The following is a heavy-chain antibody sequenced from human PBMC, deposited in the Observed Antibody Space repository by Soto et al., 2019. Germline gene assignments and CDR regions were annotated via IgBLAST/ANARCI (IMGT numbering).Heavy chain of an antibody. D-gene: IGHD5-18*01. J-gene: IGHJ3*02. CDR3: TRENIENSDGLYDACDI. Sequence: XSVKVSCKTSGYTFTDYYTHWVRQAPVQGLEWMGWMNPKSGGAYFSQMLQGRVTLTRDTSIGTAYIEVNSLTSDDAAVYFCTRENIENSDGLYDACDIWGKGKTVTVAS. CDR2: MNPKSGGA. V-gene: IGHV1-2*02. CDR1: GYTFTDYY.